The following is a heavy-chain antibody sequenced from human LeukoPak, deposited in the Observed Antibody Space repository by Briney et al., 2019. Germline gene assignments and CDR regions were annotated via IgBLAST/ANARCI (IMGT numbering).Heavy chain of an antibody. J-gene: IGHJ5*02. Sequence: PSETLSLTCTVSGDXISSSSYYWGWIRQPPGKGLEWIGSIYYSGSTHYNPSLKSRVTISVDTSKNQFSLNLSSVTAADTAVYYCARHGESNSWYTWFDPWGQGTLVTVSS. D-gene: IGHD6-13*01. CDR3: ARHGESNSWYTWFDP. V-gene: IGHV4-39*01. CDR2: IYYSGST. CDR1: GDXISSSSYY.